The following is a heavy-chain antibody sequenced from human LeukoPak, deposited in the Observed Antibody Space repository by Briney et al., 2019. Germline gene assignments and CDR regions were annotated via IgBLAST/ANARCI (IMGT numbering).Heavy chain of an antibody. CDR2: TYYSSKRNY. J-gene: IGHJ4*02. CDR3: ARDPSDDQGLDY. V-gene: IGHV6-1*01. CDR1: GDSVSSNTAA. D-gene: IGHD3-16*01. Sequence: SQTLSLTCAISGDSVSSNTAAWYWIRQSPSRGLEWLGRTYYSSKRNYEYAVSVRSRITINADTSKNQFSLQLNTVTPEDTAVYYCARDPSDDQGLDYWGQGTLVTVSS.